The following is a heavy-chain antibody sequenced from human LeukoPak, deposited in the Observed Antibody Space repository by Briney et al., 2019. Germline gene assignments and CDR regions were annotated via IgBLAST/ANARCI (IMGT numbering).Heavy chain of an antibody. Sequence: PGGSLRLSCAASGFIVSNNYMSWVRQSPEKGLEWVSVIYSAGRTYYANSVEGRFTISRDTPKNTLYLQMDSLRAEDTAVYYCASVGSYFDNSGNPLHPGPFDYWGQGVLVTVSS. CDR3: ASVGSYFDNSGNPLHPGPFDY. CDR2: IYSAGRT. V-gene: IGHV3-53*01. D-gene: IGHD3-22*01. J-gene: IGHJ4*02. CDR1: GFIVSNNY.